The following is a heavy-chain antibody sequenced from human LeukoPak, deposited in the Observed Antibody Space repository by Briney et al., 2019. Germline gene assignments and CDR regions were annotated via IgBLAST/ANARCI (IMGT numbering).Heavy chain of an antibody. J-gene: IGHJ4*02. V-gene: IGHV3-74*01. CDR3: ARVVDTHFDY. Sequence: GGSLRLSCAASGFTFSSYWMHWARQAPGKGLVWVSRIKSDGRTTTYADSVKGRFTISRDNAKNTLYLQMNSLRAEDTAVYYCARVVDTHFDYWGRGTLVTVSS. D-gene: IGHD5-18*01. CDR1: GFTFSSYW. CDR2: IKSDGRTT.